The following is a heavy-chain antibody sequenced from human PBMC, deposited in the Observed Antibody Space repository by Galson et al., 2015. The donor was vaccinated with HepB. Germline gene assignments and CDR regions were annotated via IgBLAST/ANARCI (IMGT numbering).Heavy chain of an antibody. D-gene: IGHD5-12*01. CDR3: ARGGYSGYDDYYYYGMDV. V-gene: IGHV3-21*01. CDR2: ISSSSSYI. J-gene: IGHJ6*02. Sequence: SLRLSCAASGFTFSSYSMNWVRQAPGKGLEWVSSISSSSSYIYYADSVKGRFTISRDNAKNSLYLQMNSLRAEDTAVYYCARGGYSGYDDYYYYGMDVWGQGNPGHRLL. CDR1: GFTFSSYS.